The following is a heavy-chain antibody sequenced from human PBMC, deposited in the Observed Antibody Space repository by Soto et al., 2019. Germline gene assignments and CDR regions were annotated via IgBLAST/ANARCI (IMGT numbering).Heavy chain of an antibody. J-gene: IGHJ4*02. V-gene: IGHV1-46*03. CDR1: GYIFTSYY. Sequence: GASVKVSCKASGYIFTSYYLHWVRQAPGQGLEWIGWINPFDGSRMFAQSFQGRVTFTRDTSTSTVYMELSGLRSDDTAVYYCSRVDPGETSPFDHWGQGTLVTVSS. CDR2: INPFDGSR. D-gene: IGHD3-10*01. CDR3: SRVDPGETSPFDH.